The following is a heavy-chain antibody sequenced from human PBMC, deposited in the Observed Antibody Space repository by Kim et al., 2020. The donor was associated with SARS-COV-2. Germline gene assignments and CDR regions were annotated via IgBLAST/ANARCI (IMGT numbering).Heavy chain of an antibody. V-gene: IGHV1-69*13. CDR2: IIPIFGTA. D-gene: IGHD2-2*01. CDR1: GGTFSSYA. J-gene: IGHJ5*02. Sequence: SVKVSCKASGGTFSSYAISWVRQAPGQGLEWMGGIIPIFGTANYAQKFQGRVTITADESTSTAYMELSSLRSEDTAVYYCARDRYQLLIIQNWFDPWGQGTLVTVSS. CDR3: ARDRYQLLIIQNWFDP.